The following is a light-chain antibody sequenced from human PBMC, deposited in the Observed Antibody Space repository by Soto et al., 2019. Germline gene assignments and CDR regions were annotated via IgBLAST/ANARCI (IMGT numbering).Light chain of an antibody. CDR2: AAS. Sequence: DIQMTPSPSSLSASVGDRCTITCRASQTNTNHLNWNEEWQGVATKVLVYAASTLPSGVPSRFSGSGSGTGFNLIISSLQPDDFASYYCQRSHDTAWTLGQGTNV. V-gene: IGKV1-39*01. J-gene: IGKJ1*01. CDR3: QRSHDTAWT. CDR1: QTNTNH.